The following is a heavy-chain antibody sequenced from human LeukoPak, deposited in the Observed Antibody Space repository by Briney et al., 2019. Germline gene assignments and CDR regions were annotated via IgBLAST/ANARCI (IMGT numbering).Heavy chain of an antibody. CDR3: ANRGLRSCTSTICPLRD. Sequence: PGGSLRLSCAASGFTFSSSAMTWVRQAPGKGLEWVSSISESGRSTYYADSVKGRFTISRDNSKDTLYLQMSSLRVEDTAIYYCANRGLRSCTSTICPLRDWGQGTLVTVSS. D-gene: IGHD2-2*01. CDR1: GFTFSSSA. V-gene: IGHV3-23*01. J-gene: IGHJ4*02. CDR2: ISESGRST.